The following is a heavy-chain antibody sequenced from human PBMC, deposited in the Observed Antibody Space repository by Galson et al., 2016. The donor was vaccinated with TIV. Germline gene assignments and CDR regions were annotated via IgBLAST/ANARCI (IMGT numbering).Heavy chain of an antibody. D-gene: IGHD3-10*01. CDR3: ARSYGVNAFEI. CDR2: INLNTGGT. V-gene: IGHV1-2*02. J-gene: IGHJ3*02. Sequence: SVKVSCKASGGTFRSYTFSWVRQAPGQGLEWMGWINLNTGGTFYAQKFQGGVTMTRDTSISTAYLDLTSLRSDDTAVYFCARSYGVNAFEIWGQGTMVTVSS. CDR1: GGTFRSYT.